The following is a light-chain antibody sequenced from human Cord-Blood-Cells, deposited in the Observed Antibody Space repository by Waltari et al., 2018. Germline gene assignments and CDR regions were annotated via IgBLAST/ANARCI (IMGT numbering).Light chain of an antibody. CDR2: AAS. CDR1: QTISSY. CDR3: QQNYSTPFT. Sequence: DIQMTQSPSSLSASVGDSVTITCRASQTISSYLNWYQQKPGKAPKLLIYAASSLQSGVRSRFSGNGSGTDFTLTISSLQPEDFATYYCQQNYSTPFTFGPGTKVDIK. V-gene: IGKV1-39*01. J-gene: IGKJ3*01.